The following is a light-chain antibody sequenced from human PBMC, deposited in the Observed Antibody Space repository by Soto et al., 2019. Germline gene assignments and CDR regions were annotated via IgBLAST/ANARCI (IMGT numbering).Light chain of an antibody. Sequence: ILMTQSPATLSVSPRKRTTLSCRGSQSVSNYLAWYSQIPGQPPRLVXYGASSRATGIPDRFSGGGSGTDFTLTIDNLEPEDFAIYDCQQRSNWPTITFGQGTRLEIK. CDR2: GAS. CDR1: QSVSNY. V-gene: IGKV3-11*01. CDR3: QQRSNWPTIT. J-gene: IGKJ5*01.